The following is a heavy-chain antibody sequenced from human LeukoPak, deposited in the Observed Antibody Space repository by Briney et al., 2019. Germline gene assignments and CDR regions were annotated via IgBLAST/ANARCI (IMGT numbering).Heavy chain of an antibody. CDR1: GFTFSNYG. D-gene: IGHD6-13*01. J-gene: IGHJ4*02. Sequence: GGSLRLSCAASGFTFSNYGMPWVRQAPGKGLEWVAVISYDGSNKNYADSVKGRFTISRDNSKNTLYLQMNSLRAEDTAVYYCAKEKDRYSSSWSHFDYWGQGTLVTVSS. CDR2: ISYDGSNK. V-gene: IGHV3-30*18. CDR3: AKEKDRYSSSWSHFDY.